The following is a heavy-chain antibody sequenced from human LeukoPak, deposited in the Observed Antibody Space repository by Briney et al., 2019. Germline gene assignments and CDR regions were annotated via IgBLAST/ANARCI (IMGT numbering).Heavy chain of an antibody. CDR2: INHSGST. V-gene: IGHV4-34*01. J-gene: IGHJ6*02. D-gene: IGHD3-3*01. Sequence: SETLSLTCAVYGGSFSGYYWSWIRQPPGKGLEWIGEINHSGSTNYNPSLKSRVTISVDTSKNQFSLKLSSVTAADTGVYYCARGLSGYWDYYYYYGMDVWGQGTTVTVSS. CDR3: ARGLSGYWDYYYYYGMDV. CDR1: GGSFSGYY.